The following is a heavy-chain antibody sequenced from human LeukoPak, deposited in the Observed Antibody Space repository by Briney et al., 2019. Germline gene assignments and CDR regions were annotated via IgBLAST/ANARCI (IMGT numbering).Heavy chain of an antibody. CDR1: GFTFGDYL. D-gene: IGHD6-19*01. J-gene: IGHJ4*02. CDR3: SRGSGWLSVY. Sequence: PGGSLRLSCTASGFTFGDYLMSWLRQAPGKGLEWIGFISGGTTEYVASVKGRFTISRDDSTSIAYLQMNSLTTEDTAVYYCSRGSGWLSVYWGQGALVTVSS. V-gene: IGHV3-49*03. CDR2: ISGGTT.